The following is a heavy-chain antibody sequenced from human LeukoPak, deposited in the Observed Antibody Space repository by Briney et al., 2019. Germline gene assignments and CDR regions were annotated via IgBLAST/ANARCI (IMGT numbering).Heavy chain of an antibody. CDR2: IIPIFGTA. J-gene: IGHJ5*02. CDR3: ATAKAPETPFDP. CDR1: GGTFSSYA. V-gene: IGHV1-69*06. Sequence: SVKVSCKASGGTFSSYAISWVRQAPGQGLEWMGGIIPIFGTANYAQKFQGRVTITADKSTSTAYMELSSLRSEDTAVYYCATAKAPETPFDPWGQGTLVTVSS.